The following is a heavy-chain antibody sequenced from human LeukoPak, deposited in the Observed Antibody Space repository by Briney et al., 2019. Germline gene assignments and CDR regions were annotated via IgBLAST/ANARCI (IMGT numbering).Heavy chain of an antibody. CDR2: VNAGGDN. CDR1: GGSFTGHY. CDR3: ASGEDCSGGSCYRPLDY. V-gene: IGHV4-34*01. D-gene: IGHD2-15*01. J-gene: IGHJ4*02. Sequence: SETLSLTCAVYGGSFTGHYWTWIRQPPGKGLEWIGEVNAGGDNYYNPSLGSRVTISLDTSKNQFSLRLNSVTAADTALYYCASGEDCSGGSCYRPLDYWGQGTLVTVSS.